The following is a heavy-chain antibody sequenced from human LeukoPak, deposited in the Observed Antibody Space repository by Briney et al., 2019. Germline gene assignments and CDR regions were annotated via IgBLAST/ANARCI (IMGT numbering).Heavy chain of an antibody. V-gene: IGHV3-9*03. CDR1: GFTFEDYA. D-gene: IGHD2-2*01. J-gene: IGHJ4*02. Sequence: GGSLRLSCAASGFTFEDYAMHWVRQAPGKGLEWVSGISWNSDTVVYADSVKGRFTISRDNAKNSLYLQMNSLRAEDMALYYCAKSGCSSTSCYLNYWGQGTLVTVSS. CDR3: AKSGCSSTSCYLNY. CDR2: ISWNSDTV.